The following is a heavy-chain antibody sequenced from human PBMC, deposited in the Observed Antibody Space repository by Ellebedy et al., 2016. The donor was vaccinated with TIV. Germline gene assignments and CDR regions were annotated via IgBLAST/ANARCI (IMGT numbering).Heavy chain of an antibody. J-gene: IGHJ3*02. V-gene: IGHV3-7*01. CDR1: RFSFSSYW. CDR2: INQNGVKK. CDR3: ATDGSYGDYLSPTHAFVI. Sequence: GGSLRLSCAASRFSFSSYWMSWVRQAPGKGLEWVPKINQNGVKKHYLDSVKGRFTISRDNAKNSLYLQMNSLRVEDTAVYYCATDGSYGDYLSPTHAFVIWGQGTMVTVSS. D-gene: IGHD4-17*01.